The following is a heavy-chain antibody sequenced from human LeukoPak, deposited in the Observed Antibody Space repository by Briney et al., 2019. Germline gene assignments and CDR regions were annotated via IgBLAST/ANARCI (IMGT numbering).Heavy chain of an antibody. CDR2: IYYSGST. V-gene: IGHV4-30-4*01. CDR3: ARGDYYDSSGYYLGPTQPYFDY. J-gene: IGHJ4*02. CDR1: GGSISSGDYY. D-gene: IGHD3-22*01. Sequence: SETLSLTCTVSGGSISSGDYYWSWIRQPPGKGLEWIGYIYYSGSTYYNPSLKSRVTISVDTSKNQFSLKLSSVTAADTAVYYCARGDYYDSSGYYLGPTQPYFDYWGQGTLVTVSS.